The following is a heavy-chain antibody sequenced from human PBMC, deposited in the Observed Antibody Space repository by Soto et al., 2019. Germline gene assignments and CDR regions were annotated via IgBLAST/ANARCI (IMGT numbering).Heavy chain of an antibody. V-gene: IGHV3-30*03. CDR1: GFTFSSYG. Sequence: PGGSLRLSCAASGFTFSSYGMHWVRQAPGKGLEWVAVISYDGSNKYYADSVKGRFTISRDNSKNTLYLQMNSLRAEDTAVYYCARIGYCSWCFDYWGQGALVTVSS. CDR3: ARIGYCSWCFDY. CDR2: ISYDGSNK. D-gene: IGHD6-13*01. J-gene: IGHJ4*02.